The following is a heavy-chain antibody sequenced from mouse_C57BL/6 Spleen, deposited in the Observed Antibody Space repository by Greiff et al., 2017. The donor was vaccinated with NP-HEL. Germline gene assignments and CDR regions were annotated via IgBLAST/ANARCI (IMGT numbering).Heavy chain of an antibody. CDR2: IHPNSGST. D-gene: IGHD2-4*01. CDR1: GYTFTSYW. CDR3: ARDDYALDY. J-gene: IGHJ2*01. V-gene: IGHV1-64*01. Sequence: QVHVKQSGAELVKPGASVKLSCKASGYTFTSYWMHWVKQRPGQGLEWIGMIHPNSGSTNYNEKFKSKATLTVDKSSSTAYMQLSSLTSEDSAVYYCARDDYALDYWGQGTTLTVSS.